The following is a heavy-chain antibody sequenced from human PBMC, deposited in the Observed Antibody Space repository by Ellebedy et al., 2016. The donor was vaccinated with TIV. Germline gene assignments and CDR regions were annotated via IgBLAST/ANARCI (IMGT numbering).Heavy chain of an antibody. Sequence: ASVKVSCKASGYTFTGYYMHWVRQAPGKGLEWMGGFDPEDGETIYAQKFQGRVTMTEDTSTDTAYMELSSLRSEDTAVYYCATRRYSSSLYYYYGMDVWGQGTTVTVSS. J-gene: IGHJ6*02. CDR3: ATRRYSSSLYYYYGMDV. CDR1: GYTFTGYY. V-gene: IGHV1-24*01. D-gene: IGHD6-13*01. CDR2: FDPEDGET.